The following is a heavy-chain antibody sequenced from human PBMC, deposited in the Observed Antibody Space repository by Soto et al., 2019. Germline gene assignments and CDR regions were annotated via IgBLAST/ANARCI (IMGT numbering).Heavy chain of an antibody. CDR2: IYYSGST. J-gene: IGHJ4*02. CDR1: GGSISSSSYY. D-gene: IGHD1-26*01. Sequence: SETLSLTCTVSGGSISSSSYYWGWIRQPPGKGLEWIGSIYYSGSTYYNPSLKSRVTISVDTSKNQFSLKLSSVTAADTAVYYCARIVRGSSSGLFWGQGTLVTVSS. V-gene: IGHV4-39*01. CDR3: ARIVRGSSSGLF.